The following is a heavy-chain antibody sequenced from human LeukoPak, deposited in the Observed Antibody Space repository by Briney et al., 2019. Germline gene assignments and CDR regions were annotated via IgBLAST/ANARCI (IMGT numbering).Heavy chain of an antibody. CDR3: AREGTYYDFWSGYFQHWFDP. D-gene: IGHD3-3*01. J-gene: IGHJ5*02. Sequence: ASVNVSCKASGYTFTSYDINWVRQATGQGLEWMGWMNPNSGNTGYAQKFQGRVTMTRNTSISTTYMELSSLRSEDTAVYYCAREGTYYDFWSGYFQHWFDPWGQGTLVTVSS. CDR1: GYTFTSYD. CDR2: MNPNSGNT. V-gene: IGHV1-8*01.